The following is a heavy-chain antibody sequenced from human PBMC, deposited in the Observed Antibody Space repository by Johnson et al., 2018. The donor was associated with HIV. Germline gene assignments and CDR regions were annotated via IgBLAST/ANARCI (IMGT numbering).Heavy chain of an antibody. Sequence: QVQLVESGGGVVQPGRSLRLSCAASGFSFSSYAMHWVRQAPGKGLEWVALMSFDGSNKYYADSVKGRFTISRDNSKNTLYLQMNSLRTEDTAVYYCATEARGVHGTLRFLEWSDGFDIWGQGTMVTVSS. J-gene: IGHJ3*02. CDR1: GFSFSSYA. V-gene: IGHV3-30*04. D-gene: IGHD3-3*01. CDR2: MSFDGSNK. CDR3: ATEARGVHGTLRFLEWSDGFDI.